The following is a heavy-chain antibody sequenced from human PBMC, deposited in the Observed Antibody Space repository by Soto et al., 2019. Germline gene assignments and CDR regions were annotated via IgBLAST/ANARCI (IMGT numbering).Heavy chain of an antibody. CDR2: IIPRSATS. CDR1: GDTFSTYT. CDR3: ARVGFVLVPTTVNSDYYYYAMDV. J-gene: IGHJ6*01. Sequence: VASVKVSCKASGDTFSTYTITWMRQAPGQGLEWMGGIIPRSATSKYAQKLQGRVTITTDESTSTVYKELSSLRPEVTAVYYCARVGFVLVPTTVNSDYYYYAMDVWGQGTTVTVSS. V-gene: IGHV1-69*05. D-gene: IGHD4-17*01.